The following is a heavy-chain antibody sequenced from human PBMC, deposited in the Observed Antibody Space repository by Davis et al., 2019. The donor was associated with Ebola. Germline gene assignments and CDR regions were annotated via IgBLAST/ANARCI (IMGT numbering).Heavy chain of an antibody. CDR1: GFTVSSNY. CDR2: ISSSGSTI. CDR3: ARDRSIAAAGTPQ. D-gene: IGHD6-13*01. Sequence: PGGSLRLSCAASGFTVSSNYMSWVRQAPGKGLEWVSYISSSGSTIYYADSVKGRFTISRDNAKNSLYLQMNSLRAEDTAVYYCARDRSIAAAGTPQWGQGTLVTVSS. J-gene: IGHJ4*02. V-gene: IGHV3-11*01.